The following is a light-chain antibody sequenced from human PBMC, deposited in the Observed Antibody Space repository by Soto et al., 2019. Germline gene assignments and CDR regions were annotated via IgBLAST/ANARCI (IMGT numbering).Light chain of an antibody. Sequence: QSLLTQPPSASGTPGQRVTIPCSGSDSNSGSNYVYWYQQFPGTAPKLLIYSNIQRPSGVPARFSGSKSGTTAYLAISGLRSEDEADYYCAAWDNSLNGRVFGGGTKLTVL. CDR2: SNI. V-gene: IGLV1-47*02. CDR1: DSNSGSNY. CDR3: AAWDNSLNGRV. J-gene: IGLJ3*02.